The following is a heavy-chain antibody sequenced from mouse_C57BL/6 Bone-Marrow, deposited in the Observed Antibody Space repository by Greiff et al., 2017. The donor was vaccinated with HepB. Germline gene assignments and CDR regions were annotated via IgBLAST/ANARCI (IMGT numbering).Heavy chain of an antibody. CDR1: GYTFTSYW. CDR3: AQYGSDYFDY. CDR2: IHPNSGST. V-gene: IGHV1-64*01. D-gene: IGHD1-1*01. Sequence: QVQLKQPGAELVKPGASVKLSCKASGYTFTSYWMHWVKQRPGQGLEWIGMIHPNSGSTNYNEKFKSKATLTVDKSSSTAYMQLSSLTSEDSAVYYCAQYGSDYFDYWGQGTTLTVSS. J-gene: IGHJ2*01.